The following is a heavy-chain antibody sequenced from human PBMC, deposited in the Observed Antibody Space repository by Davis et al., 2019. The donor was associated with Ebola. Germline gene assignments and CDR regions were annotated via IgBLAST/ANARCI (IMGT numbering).Heavy chain of an antibody. J-gene: IGHJ4*02. CDR1: GGSFSGYY. Sequence: SETLSLTCAVYGGSFSGYYWSWIRQPPGKGLEWIGEINHSGSTNYNPPLKSRVTISVDTSKNQFSLKVNSVTAADTAVYYCARAIAGSSWYGFDSWGQGTLVTVSS. CDR2: INHSGST. D-gene: IGHD6-13*01. V-gene: IGHV4-34*01. CDR3: ARAIAGSSWYGFDS.